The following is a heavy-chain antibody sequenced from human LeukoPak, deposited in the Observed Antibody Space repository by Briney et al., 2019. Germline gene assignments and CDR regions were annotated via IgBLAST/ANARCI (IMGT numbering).Heavy chain of an antibody. D-gene: IGHD1-26*01. V-gene: IGHV3-7*01. J-gene: IGHJ4*02. Sequence: GGSLRLSCVGSGFSFSTFWMAWVRQAPGKGLEWVANMKHDRSAKHYVDSVKGRFTISRDNAKNSLYLHMNSLRAEDTAVYYCAWDVDGSLDYWGQGTLVTVSS. CDR3: AWDVDGSLDY. CDR1: GFSFSTFW. CDR2: MKHDRSAK.